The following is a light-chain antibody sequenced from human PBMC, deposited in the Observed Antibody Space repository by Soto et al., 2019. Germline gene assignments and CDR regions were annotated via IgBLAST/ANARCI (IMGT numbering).Light chain of an antibody. J-gene: IGLJ1*01. CDR2: GNS. Sequence: QSVLTQPPSVSGAPGQRVSISCTGSSSNIGAHYDVHWYQQLPGTAPKLLIYGNSNRPSGVPDRFSGSKSGTSASLAISGLRSDDEADYFCATWDDSLNGFYVFGTGTKVTV. CDR3: ATWDDSLNGFYV. CDR1: SSNIGAHYD. V-gene: IGLV1-40*01.